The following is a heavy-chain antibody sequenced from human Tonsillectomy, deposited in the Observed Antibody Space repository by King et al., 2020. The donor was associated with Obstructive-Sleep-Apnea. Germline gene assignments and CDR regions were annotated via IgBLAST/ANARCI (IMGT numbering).Heavy chain of an antibody. V-gene: IGHV3-73*01. CDR1: CFTFDDSH. CDR3: SRQTDSCHDY. J-gene: IGHJ4*02. D-gene: IGHD2-2*01. CDR2: IRSRRDNYAT. Sequence: VQLVESGGGLVQPGGSLKLSCAASCFTFDDSHMHWVRQAPGKGLEWIGHIRSRRDNYATAYAASGNGRFSISRDHTKSTAYLQMNSLTTEDTAVYYCSRQTDSCHDYWGQGTRVTVSS.